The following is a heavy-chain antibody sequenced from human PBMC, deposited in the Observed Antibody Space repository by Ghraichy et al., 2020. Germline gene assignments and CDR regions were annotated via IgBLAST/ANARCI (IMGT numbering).Heavy chain of an antibody. D-gene: IGHD5-18*01. Sequence: LSLTCAASGFTFSSYGMHWVRQAPGKGLEWVAVISYDGSNKYYADSVKGRFTISRDNSKNTLYLQMNSLRAEDTAVYYCAKDRVDTAMVNWGQGTLVTVSS. V-gene: IGHV3-30*18. CDR3: AKDRVDTAMVN. J-gene: IGHJ4*02. CDR2: ISYDGSNK. CDR1: GFTFSSYG.